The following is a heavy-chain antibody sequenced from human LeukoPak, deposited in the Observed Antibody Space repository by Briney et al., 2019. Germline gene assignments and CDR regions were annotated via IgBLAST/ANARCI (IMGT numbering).Heavy chain of an antibody. V-gene: IGHV4-38-2*02. CDR3: AREAYDSSGYYLDY. Sequence: KSSETLSLTCTVSGYSISSGYYWGWIRQPPGKGLEWIASIYHSGSTYYNPSLKSRVTISVDTSKNQFSLKLTSVTAADTAVYYCAREAYDSSGYYLDYWGQGTLVTVSS. CDR1: GYSISSGYY. CDR2: IYHSGST. D-gene: IGHD3-22*01. J-gene: IGHJ4*02.